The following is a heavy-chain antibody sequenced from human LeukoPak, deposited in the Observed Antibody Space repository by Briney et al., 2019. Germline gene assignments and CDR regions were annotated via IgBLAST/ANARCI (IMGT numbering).Heavy chain of an antibody. D-gene: IGHD2-15*01. CDR2: INHGGGST. CDR3: VTLESVVAAFGAFDM. Sequence: ASVEVSCKASGYTFTSYYMQWVRQAPGRGLEWMGMINHGGGSTNYAQKFQGRVTMTRDTSTSTVYMELSRLRSQDTAVYYCVTLESVVAAFGAFDMGGEGTMVTVSS. V-gene: IGHV1-46*01. J-gene: IGHJ3*02. CDR1: GYTFTSYY.